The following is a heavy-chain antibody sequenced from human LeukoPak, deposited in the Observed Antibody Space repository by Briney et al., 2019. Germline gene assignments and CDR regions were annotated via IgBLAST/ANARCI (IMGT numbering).Heavy chain of an antibody. CDR1: GGSISSGSYY. CDR3: ASGDCSSTSCYGKGYYYYYMDV. D-gene: IGHD2-2*01. Sequence: PSETLSLTCTVSGGSISSGSYYWSWIRQPAGKGLEWIGRIYTSGSTNYNPSLKSRVTISVDTSKNQFSLKLSSVTAADTAVYYCASGDCSSTSCYGKGYYYYYMDVWGKGTTVTVSS. J-gene: IGHJ6*03. CDR2: IYTSGST. V-gene: IGHV4-61*02.